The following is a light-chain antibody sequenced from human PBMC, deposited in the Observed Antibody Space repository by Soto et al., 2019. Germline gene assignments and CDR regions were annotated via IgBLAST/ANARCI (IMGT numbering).Light chain of an antibody. V-gene: IGLV2-23*01. Sequence: QSALTQPASVSGSPGQAITISCTGTSSDIGSYHLVSWYQQHPDKAPTLMIYEDSKRPSGISIRFSGPKSGTTASLTISGLQPEDEATYYCCSYAGSGTWLFGGGTKLTVL. J-gene: IGLJ2*01. CDR3: CSYAGSGTWL. CDR2: EDS. CDR1: SSDIGSYHL.